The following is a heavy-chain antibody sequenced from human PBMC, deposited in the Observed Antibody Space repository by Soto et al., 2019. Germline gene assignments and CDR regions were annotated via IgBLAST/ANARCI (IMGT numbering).Heavy chain of an antibody. Sequence: QVQLVESGGGVVQPGRSLRLSCAASGFTFSSYGMHWVRQAPGKGLEWVAVIWYDGSNKYYADSVKGRFTISRDNSKNTLYLQMNSLRAEDTAVYYCARARGDYPRFYFDYWGQGTLVTVSS. V-gene: IGHV3-33*01. CDR1: GFTFSSYG. D-gene: IGHD4-17*01. CDR3: ARARGDYPRFYFDY. CDR2: IWYDGSNK. J-gene: IGHJ4*02.